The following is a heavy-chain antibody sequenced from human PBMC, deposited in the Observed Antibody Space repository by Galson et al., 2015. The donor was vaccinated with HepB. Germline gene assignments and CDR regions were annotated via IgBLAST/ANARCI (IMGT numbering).Heavy chain of an antibody. Sequence: SLRLSCAASGFTFSSYAMHWVRQAPGKGLEYVSAISSNGGSTYYADSVKGRFTISRDNSKNTLYLQMSSLRAEDTAVYYCVKEGSGSYSLAFDIWGQGTMVTVSS. J-gene: IGHJ3*02. D-gene: IGHD1-26*01. CDR2: ISSNGGST. V-gene: IGHV3-64D*06. CDR3: VKEGSGSYSLAFDI. CDR1: GFTFSSYA.